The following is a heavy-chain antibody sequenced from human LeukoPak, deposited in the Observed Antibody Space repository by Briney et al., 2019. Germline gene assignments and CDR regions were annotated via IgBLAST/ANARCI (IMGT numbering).Heavy chain of an antibody. CDR2: INPSSRST. Sequence: ASVNVSCTASGYTFTSYYMHWMRQAPAQGIDWMGIINPSSRSTSYTQTFQARLTMTRDTSMSTVYMELSSLTSEDTAVYYCARSRDGYNYYFDSWGQGTLVTVSS. D-gene: IGHD5-24*01. CDR3: ARSRDGYNYYFDS. J-gene: IGHJ4*02. CDR1: GYTFTSYY. V-gene: IGHV1-46*01.